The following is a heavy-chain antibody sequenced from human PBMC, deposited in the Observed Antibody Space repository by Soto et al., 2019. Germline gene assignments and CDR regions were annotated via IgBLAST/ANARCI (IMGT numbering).Heavy chain of an antibody. CDR1: GYTFTSYG. CDR2: ISAYNGNT. V-gene: IGHV1-18*04. Sequence: ASVKVSCKASGYTFTSYGISWVRQAPGQGLEWMGWISAYNGNTNYAQKLQGRVTMTTDTSTSTAYMELRSLRSDDTAVYYCARDGQDIVVVVAATGNWFDLWGQGTLVTVSS. CDR3: ARDGQDIVVVVAATGNWFDL. J-gene: IGHJ5*02. D-gene: IGHD2-15*01.